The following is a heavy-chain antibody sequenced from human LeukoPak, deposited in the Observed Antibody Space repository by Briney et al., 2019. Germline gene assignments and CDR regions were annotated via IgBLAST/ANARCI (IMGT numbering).Heavy chain of an antibody. D-gene: IGHD6-19*01. J-gene: IGHJ4*02. V-gene: IGHV1-18*01. CDR2: ISAYNGNT. CDR3: ARGGMTGYSSGTIDY. Sequence: ASVKVSCKASGYTFTSYGISWVRQAPGQGLEWMGWISAYNGNTNYAQKFQGRVTITRNTSISTAYMELSSLRSEDTAVYYCARGGMTGYSSGTIDYWGQGTLVTVSS. CDR1: GYTFTSYG.